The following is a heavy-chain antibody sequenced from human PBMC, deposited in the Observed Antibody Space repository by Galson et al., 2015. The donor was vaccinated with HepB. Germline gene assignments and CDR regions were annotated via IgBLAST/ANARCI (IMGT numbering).Heavy chain of an antibody. CDR3: AKDFCRADNCNPFDY. CDR1: GRTFSNYP. J-gene: IGHJ4*02. V-gene: IGHV3-23*01. CDR2: TCPSGHTA. Sequence: SLSPCCAAAGRTFSNYPMSWARQASGQRLDWVSGTCPSGHTAYYADSVKGRFTTSSDYSKNTVYLQMNSLRAEDTAVYFCAKDFCRADNCNPFDYWGQGTLVTVSS. D-gene: IGHD1-20*01.